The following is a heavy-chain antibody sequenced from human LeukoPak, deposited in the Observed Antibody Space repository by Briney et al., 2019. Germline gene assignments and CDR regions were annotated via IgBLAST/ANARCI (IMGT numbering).Heavy chain of an antibody. CDR2: ISYDGSNK. Sequence: GGSLRLSCAASGFTFSSYAMHWVRQAPGKGLEWVAVISYDGSNKYYADSVKGRFTISRDNAKNSLYLQMNSLRAEDTAVYYCARNYYGSGTYVFDPWGQGTLVTVSS. CDR3: ARNYYGSGTYVFDP. J-gene: IGHJ5*02. CDR1: GFTFSSYA. V-gene: IGHV3-30-3*01. D-gene: IGHD3-10*01.